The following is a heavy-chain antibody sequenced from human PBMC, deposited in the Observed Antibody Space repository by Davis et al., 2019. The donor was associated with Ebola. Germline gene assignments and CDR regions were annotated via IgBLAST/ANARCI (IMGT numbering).Heavy chain of an antibody. J-gene: IGHJ5*02. Sequence: SVKVSCKASGGTFSSYAISWVRQAPGQGLEWMGGIIPIFGTANYAQKFQGRVTITADESTSTAYMELSSLRSEDTAVYYCARDRRYSSSSPWFDPWGQGTLVTVSS. CDR3: ARDRRYSSSSPWFDP. D-gene: IGHD6-6*01. CDR1: GGTFSSYA. CDR2: IIPIFGTA. V-gene: IGHV1-69*13.